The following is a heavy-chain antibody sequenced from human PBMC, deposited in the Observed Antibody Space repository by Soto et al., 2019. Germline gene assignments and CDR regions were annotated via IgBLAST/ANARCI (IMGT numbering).Heavy chain of an antibody. J-gene: IGHJ3*01. CDR2: LYDLDGS. CDR3: ATWHERENAYDV. CDR1: GFTISGKKY. D-gene: IGHD1-1*01. Sequence: GGSLRLSCAAFGFTISGKKYVAWVRQAPGKGLEWVSALYDLDGSFYAASVKGRFTTSSDSSKTTVYLQMNDLRPDDTAVYYFATWHERENAYDVWGQGTTVTVS. V-gene: IGHV3-53*01.